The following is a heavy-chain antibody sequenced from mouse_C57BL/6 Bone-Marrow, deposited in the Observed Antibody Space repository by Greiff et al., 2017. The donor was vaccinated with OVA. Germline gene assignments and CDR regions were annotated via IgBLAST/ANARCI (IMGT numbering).Heavy chain of an antibody. CDR1: GYTFTSYW. Sequence: QVQLQQPGAELVRPGSSVKLSCKASGYTFTSYWMHWVKQRPIQGLEWIGNIDPSDSETNYNQKFKDKATLTVDKSSSTAYMQLSSLTSEDSAVYYCARSIYCNYWYFDVWGTGTTVTVSS. CDR3: ARSIYCNYWYFDV. CDR2: IDPSDSET. D-gene: IGHD2-3*01. J-gene: IGHJ1*03. V-gene: IGHV1-52*01.